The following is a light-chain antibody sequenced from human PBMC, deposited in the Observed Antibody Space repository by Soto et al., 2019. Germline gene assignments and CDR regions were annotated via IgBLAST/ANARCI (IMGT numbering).Light chain of an antibody. V-gene: IGKV1-5*01. Sequence: DIQMTQSPSTLSASVGDRVTITCRASQSISSWLAWYQQRPGKAPKLLIYDASTLESGVPSRFSGGGSGTEFTLTISSLQPDDFATYYCQYYNSYSGTFGQGTKVEIK. CDR1: QSISSW. CDR2: DAS. CDR3: QYYNSYSGT. J-gene: IGKJ1*01.